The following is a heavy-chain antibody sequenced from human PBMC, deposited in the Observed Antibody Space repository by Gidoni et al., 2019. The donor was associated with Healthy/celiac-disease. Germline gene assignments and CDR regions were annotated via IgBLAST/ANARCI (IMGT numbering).Heavy chain of an antibody. V-gene: IGHV4-31*03. D-gene: IGHD2-15*01. CDR3: ARAGYCSGGSCLPYYYYYYGMDV. CDR2: IYYSGST. CDR1: GGSISSGGYY. J-gene: IGHJ6*02. Sequence: QVQLQESGPGLVKPSQTLSLTCTVSGGSISSGGYYWSWIRQHPGKGLEWIGYIYYSGSTYYNPSLKSRVTISVDTSKNQFSLKLSSVTAADTAVYYCARAGYCSGGSCLPYYYYYYGMDVWGQGTTVTVSS.